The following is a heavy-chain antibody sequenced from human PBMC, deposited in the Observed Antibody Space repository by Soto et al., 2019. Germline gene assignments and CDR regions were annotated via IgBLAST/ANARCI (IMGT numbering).Heavy chain of an antibody. CDR3: AKDLGVEGATVRAFDM. Sequence: EVQLLESGGGLVQPGGSLRLSCAASGFTFSSHAMNWVRQAPGKGLEWISVMSGSGGTTLYADSVKGRFTISRDNSKNTLYLQMNSLRAEDTAVYYCAKDLGVEGATVRAFDMWGQGTMVTVSS. D-gene: IGHD1-26*01. CDR2: MSGSGGTT. J-gene: IGHJ3*02. CDR1: GFTFSSHA. V-gene: IGHV3-23*01.